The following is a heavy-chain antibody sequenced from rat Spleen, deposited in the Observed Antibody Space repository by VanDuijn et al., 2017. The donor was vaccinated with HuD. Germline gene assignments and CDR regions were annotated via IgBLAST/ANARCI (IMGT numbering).Heavy chain of an antibody. V-gene: IGHV5-19*01. CDR3: AAHGPRISRFAY. CDR2: ISPTGGST. CDR1: GFTFGDYN. J-gene: IGHJ3*01. Sequence: EVQLVESGGGLVQPGRSLKLSCAASGFTFGDYNMAWVRQAPKKGLEWVASISPTGGSTYYRGSVKGRFTISRDNPKSTLYLQIDSLRSEDTATYYCAAHGPRISRFAYWGQGSLVTVSS. D-gene: IGHD1-2*01.